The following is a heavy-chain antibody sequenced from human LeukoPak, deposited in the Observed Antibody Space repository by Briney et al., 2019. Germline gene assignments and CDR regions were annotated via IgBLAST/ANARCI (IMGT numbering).Heavy chain of an antibody. J-gene: IGHJ4*02. CDR3: ASLKSDN. D-gene: IGHD2-21*01. V-gene: IGHV3-74*01. CDR2: IKTDGTIT. CDR1: GFTLSNYW. Sequence: GGSLRLSCAASGFTLSNYWMHWVRQAPGEGLVWVSRIKTDGTITNYADSVKGRFTISRDNAKNALYLQMNSLRAEDTAVYYCASLKSDNWGRGTLVSVSS.